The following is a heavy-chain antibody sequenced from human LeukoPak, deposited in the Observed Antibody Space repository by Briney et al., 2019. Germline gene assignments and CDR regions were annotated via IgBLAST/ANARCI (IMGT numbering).Heavy chain of an antibody. CDR2: ISSSSSNI. D-gene: IGHD6-13*01. CDR3: ARSESSGWFWDAFDI. CDR1: GFTFSSYS. V-gene: IGHV3-48*04. J-gene: IGHJ3*02. Sequence: GGSLRLSCAASGFTFSSYSMNWVRQAPGKGLEWVSYISSSSSNIYYADSVKGRFTISRDNAKNSLYLQMNSLRAEDTAVYYCARSESSGWFWDAFDIWGKGKMVTV.